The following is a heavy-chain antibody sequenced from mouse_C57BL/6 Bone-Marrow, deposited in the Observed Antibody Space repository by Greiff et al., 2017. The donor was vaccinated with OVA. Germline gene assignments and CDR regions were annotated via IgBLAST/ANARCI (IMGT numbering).Heavy chain of an antibody. Sequence: QVQLQQPGAELVRPGTSVKLSCKASGYTFTSYWMHWVKQRPGQGLEWIGVIDPSDSYTNYNQKFKGKATLTVDTSSSTAYMQLSSLTSEDSAVYYCARETYSNSYYVDYWGQGTTLTVSS. CDR3: ARETYSNSYYVDY. D-gene: IGHD2-5*01. CDR2: IDPSDSYT. V-gene: IGHV1-59*01. CDR1: GYTFTSYW. J-gene: IGHJ2*01.